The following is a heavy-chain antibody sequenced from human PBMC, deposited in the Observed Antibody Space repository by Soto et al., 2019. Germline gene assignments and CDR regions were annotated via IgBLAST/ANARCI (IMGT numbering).Heavy chain of an antibody. CDR2: IYWDDEK. V-gene: IGHV2-5*02. Sequence: QITLKASGPTLVKPTQTLTLTCTFSGFSLSTSGVGVGWIRQPPGKALEWLALIYWDDEKRYSPSLKSRLTITKDTSKNQVVLTMTNMDPVDTATYYCAHRGRISGTIGEDYYGMDGWGQGTTVTVSS. J-gene: IGHJ6*02. CDR3: AHRGRISGTIGEDYYGMDG. CDR1: GFSLSTSGVG. D-gene: IGHD1-7*01.